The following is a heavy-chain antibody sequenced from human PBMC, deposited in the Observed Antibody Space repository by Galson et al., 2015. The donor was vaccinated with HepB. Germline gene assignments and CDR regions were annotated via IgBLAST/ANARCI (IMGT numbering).Heavy chain of an antibody. D-gene: IGHD6-13*01. J-gene: IGHJ4*02. CDR3: ARSGTAAGFLGL. CDR1: GYTFTNYN. Sequence: SVKVSCKASGYTFTNYNINWVRQAPGQGLQWMRWISAYNGNTNYAQKFQGRVTMTTDTSTSTAYMELRNLRSDDTAVYYCARSGTAAGFLGLWGQGTLVTVSS. CDR2: ISAYNGNT. V-gene: IGHV1-18*01.